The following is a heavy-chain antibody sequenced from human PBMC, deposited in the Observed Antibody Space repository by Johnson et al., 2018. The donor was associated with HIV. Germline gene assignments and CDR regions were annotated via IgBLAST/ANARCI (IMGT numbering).Heavy chain of an antibody. Sequence: VQLVESGGGLVQPGRSLRLSCVTSGFTFDDYGMHWVRQAAGKGLEWVSGISWNSGSIAYGDSVKGRFTISRDNSKNTLYLQMNSLRAEDTAVYYCAKDTIAAAALGAFDIWGQGTMVTVSS. D-gene: IGHD6-13*01. V-gene: IGHV3-9*01. CDR3: AKDTIAAAALGAFDI. CDR1: GFTFDDYG. CDR2: ISWNSGSI. J-gene: IGHJ3*02.